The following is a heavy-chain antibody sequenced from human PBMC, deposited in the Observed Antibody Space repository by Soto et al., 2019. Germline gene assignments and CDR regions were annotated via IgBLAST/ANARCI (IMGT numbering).Heavy chain of an antibody. CDR3: ARSPVVVPAAIQYYYYYMDV. D-gene: IGHD2-2*01. CDR2: IKQDGSEK. CDR1: GFTFSSYW. J-gene: IGHJ6*03. Sequence: EVQLVESGGGLVQPGGSLRLSCAASGFTFSSYWMSWVRQAPGKGLEWVANIKQDGSEKYYVDSVKGRFTISRDNAKNSLYLQMNSLRAEDTAVYYCARSPVVVPAAIQYYYYYMDVWGKGTTVTVSS. V-gene: IGHV3-7*01.